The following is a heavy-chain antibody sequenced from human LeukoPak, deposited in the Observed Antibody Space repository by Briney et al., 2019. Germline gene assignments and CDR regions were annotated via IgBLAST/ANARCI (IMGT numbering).Heavy chain of an antibody. Sequence: SETLSLTCAVYGGSFSGYYWSWIRQPPGKGLEWIGEINHSGSTNYNPSLKSRVTMSVDTSKNQFSLRLSSVSPADTAVYYCARIGGITYFDYWGQGILVTVPS. CDR3: ARIGGITYFDY. CDR1: GGSFSGYY. CDR2: INHSGST. D-gene: IGHD3-16*01. V-gene: IGHV4-34*01. J-gene: IGHJ4*02.